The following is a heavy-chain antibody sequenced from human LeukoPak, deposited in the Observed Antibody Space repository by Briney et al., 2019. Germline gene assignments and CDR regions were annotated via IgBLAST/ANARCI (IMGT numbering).Heavy chain of an antibody. V-gene: IGHV5-51*01. Sequence: GESLKISCKGSGHSFTSYWIGWVRQMPGKGLEWMGIIYPGDSDTRYSPSFQGQVTISADKSISTAYVQWTSLKASDTAMYYCARQGWLQYPHYWGQGTLVTVSS. CDR2: IYPGDSDT. CDR1: GHSFTSYW. J-gene: IGHJ4*02. CDR3: ARQGWLQYPHY. D-gene: IGHD5-24*01.